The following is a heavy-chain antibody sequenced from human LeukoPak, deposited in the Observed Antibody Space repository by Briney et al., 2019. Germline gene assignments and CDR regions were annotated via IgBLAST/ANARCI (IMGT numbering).Heavy chain of an antibody. Sequence: SETLSLTCAVSGGSISSSNWWSWVRQPPGKGLEWIGEIYHSGSTNYNPSLKSRVTISVDKSKNQFSLKLSSVTAADTAVYYCAIAYGSGSYYNGYAFDIWGQGTMVTVSS. CDR1: GGSISSSNW. CDR3: AIAYGSGSYYNGYAFDI. CDR2: IYHSGST. D-gene: IGHD3-10*01. J-gene: IGHJ3*02. V-gene: IGHV4-4*02.